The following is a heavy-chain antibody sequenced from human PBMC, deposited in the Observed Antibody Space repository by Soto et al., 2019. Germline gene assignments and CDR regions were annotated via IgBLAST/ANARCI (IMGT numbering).Heavy chain of an antibody. CDR2: ISAHNGNT. D-gene: IGHD1-1*01. Sequence: QVHLVQSGAEVKKPGASVKVSCKGSGYTFTSYGITWVRQAPGQGLEWMGWISAHNGNTDYAQKLQGRVTVTRDTSTSTAYIELRSLRSGDTAVYYCARGRYGDYWGQGALVTVSS. J-gene: IGHJ4*02. V-gene: IGHV1-18*01. CDR1: GYTFTSYG. CDR3: ARGRYGDY.